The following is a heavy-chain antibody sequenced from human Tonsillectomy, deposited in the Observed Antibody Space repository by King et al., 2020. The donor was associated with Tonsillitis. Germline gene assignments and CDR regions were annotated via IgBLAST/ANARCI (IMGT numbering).Heavy chain of an antibody. CDR3: VRGPMFRGVIIKGGPDF. CDR1: GGSISSYY. J-gene: IGHJ4*02. CDR2: VCESGCT. V-gene: IGHV4-59*01. D-gene: IGHD3-10*01. Sequence: VQLQESGPGVGKPSETLSLTCSVSGGSISSYYCSWVRRPPGKGLGGVGVVCESGCTNYNPALMGRVTIAEDSSKNQFSPNLRSVTAADTAVYYCVRGPMFRGVIIKGGPDFWGQGTLVTVSS.